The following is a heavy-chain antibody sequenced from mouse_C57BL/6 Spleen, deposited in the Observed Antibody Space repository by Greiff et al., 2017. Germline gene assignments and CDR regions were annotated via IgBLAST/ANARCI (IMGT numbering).Heavy chain of an antibody. CDR1: GYTFTSYW. CDR3: TTYGTAQASYYAMDY. Sequence: VQLQQPGTELVKPGASVKLSCKASGYTFTSYWMHWVKQRPGQGLEWIGNINPSNGGTNYNEKFKSKATITADTSSNPAYLQLSSLTSEDTAVYYCTTYGTAQASYYAMDYWGQGTSVTVSS. CDR2: INPSNGGT. D-gene: IGHD3-2*02. V-gene: IGHV1-53*01. J-gene: IGHJ4*01.